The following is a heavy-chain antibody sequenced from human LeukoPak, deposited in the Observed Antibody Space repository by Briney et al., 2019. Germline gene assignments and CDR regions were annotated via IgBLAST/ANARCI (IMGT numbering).Heavy chain of an antibody. CDR3: ARSIVGAIWAAFDI. CDR2: INHSGST. Sequence: SETLSLTCAVYGGSFSGYYWSWIRQPPGKGLEWIGEINHSGSTNYNPSLKSRVTISVDTSKNQFSLKLSSVTAADTAVYYCARSIVGAIWAAFDIWGQGTMVTVSS. J-gene: IGHJ3*02. V-gene: IGHV4-34*01. D-gene: IGHD1-26*01. CDR1: GGSFSGYY.